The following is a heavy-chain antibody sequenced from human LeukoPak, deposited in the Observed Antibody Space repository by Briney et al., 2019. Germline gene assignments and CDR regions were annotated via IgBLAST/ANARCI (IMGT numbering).Heavy chain of an antibody. CDR3: ARTDDAFDI. CDR1: GGSISGHY. CDR2: IYYSGST. J-gene: IGHJ3*02. Sequence: SETLSLTCTVAGGSISGHYWSWIRQPPGKGLEWIGYIYYSGSTNYNPSLKSRVTISVDTSKNQFSLKLSSVTAADTAVYYCARTDDAFDIWGQGTMVTVSS. V-gene: IGHV4-59*11.